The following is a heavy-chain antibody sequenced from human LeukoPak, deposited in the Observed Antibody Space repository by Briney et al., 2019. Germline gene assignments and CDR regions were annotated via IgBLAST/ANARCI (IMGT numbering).Heavy chain of an antibody. CDR3: ARDLFGEADY. CDR2: ISYDGSNK. CDR1: GSTFSSYA. J-gene: IGHJ4*02. Sequence: GGSVRLSCAASGSTFSSYAMHWVRQAPGKGLEWVAVISYDGSNKYYADSVKGRFTISRDNSKNTLYLQMNSLRAEDTAVHYCARDLFGEADYWGQGTLVTVSS. D-gene: IGHD3-10*01. V-gene: IGHV3-30-3*01.